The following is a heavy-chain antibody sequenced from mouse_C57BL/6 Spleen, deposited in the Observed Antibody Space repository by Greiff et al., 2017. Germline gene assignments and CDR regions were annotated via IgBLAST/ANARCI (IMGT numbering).Heavy chain of an antibody. V-gene: IGHV1-22*01. CDR2: INPNNGGT. CDR1: GYTFTDYN. D-gene: IGHD1-1*01. Sequence: EVQLQQSGPELVKPGASVKMSCKASGYTFTDYNMHWVKQSHGKSLEWIGYINPNNGGTSYNQKFKGKATLTVNKSSSTAYMELRSLTSEASAVYCCARGTTVVAPFDYWGQGTLVTVSA. CDR3: ARGTTVVAPFDY. J-gene: IGHJ3*01.